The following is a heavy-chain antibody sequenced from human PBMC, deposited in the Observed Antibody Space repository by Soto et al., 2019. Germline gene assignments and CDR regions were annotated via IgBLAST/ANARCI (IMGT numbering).Heavy chain of an antibody. Sequence: GASVKVSCKASGYTFTSYYMHWVRQAPGQGLEWMGIINPSGGSTSYAQKFQGRVTMTRDTSTSTVYMELSSLRSEDTAVYYWARGGFRSCWFFFFPPPSAPWAQGTLDPVSA. J-gene: IGHJ5*02. V-gene: IGHV1-46*01. CDR2: INPSGGST. CDR3: ARGGFRSCWFFFFPPPSAP. CDR1: GYTFTSYY. D-gene: IGHD6-13*01.